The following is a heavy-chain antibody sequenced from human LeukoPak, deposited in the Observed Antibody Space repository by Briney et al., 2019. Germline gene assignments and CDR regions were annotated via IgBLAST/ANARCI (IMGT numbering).Heavy chain of an antibody. J-gene: IGHJ5*02. CDR3: ARAHLWIDP. V-gene: IGHV4-38-2*02. CDR2: IYHSGST. Sequence: SETLSLTCTVSGGSISSGYYWGWIRQPPGKGLEWIGSIYHSGSTYYNPSLKSRVTISVDTSKNQFSLKLSSVTAADTAVYYCARAHLWIDPWGQGTLVTVSS. CDR1: GGSISSGYY.